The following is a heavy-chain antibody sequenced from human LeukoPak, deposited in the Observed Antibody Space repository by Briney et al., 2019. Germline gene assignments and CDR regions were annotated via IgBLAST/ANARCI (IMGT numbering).Heavy chain of an antibody. D-gene: IGHD3-22*01. CDR2: IIPIFGTA. CDR3: ARAHYYDSSGYVYGMDV. V-gene: IGHV1-69*06. Sequence: SVKVSCKASGGTFSSYAISWVRQAPGQGLEWMGGIIPIFGTANYAQKFQGRVTITADKSTSTAYMELSSLRSEDTAVYYCARAHYYDSSGYVYGMDVWGQGTTVTVSS. CDR1: GGTFSSYA. J-gene: IGHJ6*02.